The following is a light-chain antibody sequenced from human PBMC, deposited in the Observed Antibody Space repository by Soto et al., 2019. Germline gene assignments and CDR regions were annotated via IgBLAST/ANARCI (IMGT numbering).Light chain of an antibody. J-gene: IGKJ4*01. CDR2: GAS. Sequence: EIVLTQSPGTLSLSPGERATLSCRASQSVSSSYLAWYQQKPGQAPRLLIYGASSRATGIPDRFSGSGSGTDFTLTISSLQPEDFAVYYCQQDYNLPPFGGGTKVEIK. CDR1: QSVSSSY. V-gene: IGKV3D-7*01. CDR3: QQDYNLPP.